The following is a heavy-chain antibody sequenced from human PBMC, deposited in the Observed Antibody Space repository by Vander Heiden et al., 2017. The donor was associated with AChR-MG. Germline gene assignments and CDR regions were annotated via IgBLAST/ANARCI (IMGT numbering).Heavy chain of an antibody. CDR3: ARKRGMGLFDY. Sequence: QVQLEESGPRLVKPSETLSLICIVSGDSVSSGRYFWRWIRQTPGKALEWIGDVSKSGSTNYNPSLQSRVTLSLDTSRNQFSLKFNSMTAADTAVYYCARKRGMGLFDYWGQGTPGAVSS. CDR1: GDSVSSGRYF. J-gene: IGHJ4*02. D-gene: IGHD1-26*01. CDR2: VSKSGST. V-gene: IGHV4-61*01.